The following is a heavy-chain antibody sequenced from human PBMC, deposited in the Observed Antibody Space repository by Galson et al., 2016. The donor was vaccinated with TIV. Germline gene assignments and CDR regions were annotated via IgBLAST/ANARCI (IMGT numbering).Heavy chain of an antibody. J-gene: IGHJ4*02. V-gene: IGHV3-30*18. CDR1: GFTFSDYG. D-gene: IGHD4-17*01. CDR3: AKDPRLYGDYFLHYFDY. CDR2: ISYDGSDQ. Sequence: LRLSCAASGFTFSDYGMHWVRQAPGKGLEWVAVISYDGSDQYYAGSVKGRFTISRDNSKNTLYLQMNSLRSDDTAMYYCAKDPRLYGDYFLHYFDYWGQGTLVTASS.